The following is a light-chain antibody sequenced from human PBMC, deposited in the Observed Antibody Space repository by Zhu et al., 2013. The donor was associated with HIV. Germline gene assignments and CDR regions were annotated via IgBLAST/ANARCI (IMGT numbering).Light chain of an antibody. CDR1: QDISNY. CDR3: QQYDNLPV. J-gene: IGKJ4*01. V-gene: IGKV1-33*01. Sequence: DIQMTQSPSSLSASVGDRVTITCQASQDISNYLNWYQQKPGKAPKLLIYDASNLETGVPSRFSGSGSGTDFTFTISSLQPEDIATYYCQQYDNLPVFGGGTKVRSN. CDR2: DAS.